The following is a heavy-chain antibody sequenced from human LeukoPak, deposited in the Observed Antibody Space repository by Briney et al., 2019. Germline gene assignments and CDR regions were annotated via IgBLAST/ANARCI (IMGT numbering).Heavy chain of an antibody. J-gene: IGHJ3*02. D-gene: IGHD3-22*01. V-gene: IGHV1-18*01. CDR3: ATEAVVITNAFDI. Sequence: GASVKVSCKASGYTFTSYGISWVRQAPGQGLEWMGWISAYNGNTNYAQKLQGRVTMTTDTSTSTAYMELRSLRSEDTAVYYCATEAVVITNAFDIWGQGTMVTVSS. CDR2: ISAYNGNT. CDR1: GYTFTSYG.